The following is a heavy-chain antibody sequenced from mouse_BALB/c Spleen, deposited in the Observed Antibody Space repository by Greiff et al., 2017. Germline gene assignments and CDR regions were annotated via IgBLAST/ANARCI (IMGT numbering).Heavy chain of an antibody. CDR2: IDPETGGT. D-gene: IGHD2-2*01. CDR1: GYTFTDYE. CDR3: TRDLLWLRRDY. V-gene: IGHV1-15*01. J-gene: IGHJ2*01. Sequence: VQLQQSGAELVRPGASVTLSCKASGYTFTDYEMHWVKQTPVHGLEWIGAIDPETGGTAYNQKFKGKATLTADKSSSTAYMELRSLTSEDSAVYYCTRDLLWLRRDYLGQGTTLTVSS.